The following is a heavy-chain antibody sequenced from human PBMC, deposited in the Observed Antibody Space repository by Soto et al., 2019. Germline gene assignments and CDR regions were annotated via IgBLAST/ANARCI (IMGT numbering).Heavy chain of an antibody. Sequence: GESLKISCKGSGYSFTNYWISWVRQMPGKGLEWMGRIDPSDSYTNYSPSFQGHVTISADKSISTAYLQWSSLKASDTAMYYCARRNYDFWSGTYYGMDVWGQGTTVTVSS. J-gene: IGHJ6*02. CDR1: GYSFTNYW. V-gene: IGHV5-10-1*01. D-gene: IGHD3-3*01. CDR3: ARRNYDFWSGTYYGMDV. CDR2: IDPSDSYT.